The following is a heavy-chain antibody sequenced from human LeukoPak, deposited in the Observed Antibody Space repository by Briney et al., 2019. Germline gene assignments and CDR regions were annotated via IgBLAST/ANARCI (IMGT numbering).Heavy chain of an antibody. CDR2: ISAYNGNT. J-gene: IGHJ4*02. CDR3: ARVDILTGYYFFDS. CDR1: GFTFSSYG. D-gene: IGHD3-9*01. V-gene: IGHV1-18*01. Sequence: GSLRLSCAASGFTFSSYGMSWVRQAPGQGLEWMGWISAYNGNTNYTQNFQGRVSMTTDTSTSTAYMEVRSLRSDDTAVFYCARVDILTGYYFFDSWGQGTLVTVSS.